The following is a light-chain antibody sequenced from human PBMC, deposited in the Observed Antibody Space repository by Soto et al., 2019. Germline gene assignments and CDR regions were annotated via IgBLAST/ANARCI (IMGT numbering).Light chain of an antibody. J-gene: IGLJ1*01. CDR2: DDN. Sequence: VLTHPPSVSVAPGQKVTISCSGSSSNIGGNSVSWYQQLPGTAPKLLIYDDNKRPSGIPDRFSGSKSGTSATLGITGFQTGDEADYYCGSWDSSLSAYVFGTGTKV. CDR1: SSNIGGNS. V-gene: IGLV1-51*01. CDR3: GSWDSSLSAYV.